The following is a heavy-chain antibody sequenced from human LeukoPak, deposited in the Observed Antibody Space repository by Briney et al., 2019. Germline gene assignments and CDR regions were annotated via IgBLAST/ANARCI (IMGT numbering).Heavy chain of an antibody. CDR2: IIPIFGTA. J-gene: IGHJ4*02. Sequence: GASVKVSCKASGGTFSSYAISWVRQAPGQGLEWMGGIIPIFGTANYAQKFQGRVTITADKSTSTAYMELSSLRSEDTAVYYCARDNSNYATYYFDYWGQGTLVTVSS. D-gene: IGHD4-11*01. CDR3: ARDNSNYATYYFDY. CDR1: GGTFSSYA. V-gene: IGHV1-69*06.